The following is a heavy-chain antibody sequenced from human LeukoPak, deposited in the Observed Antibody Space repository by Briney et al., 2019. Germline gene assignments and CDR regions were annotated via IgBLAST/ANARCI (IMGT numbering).Heavy chain of an antibody. Sequence: GRSLRLSCAASGFTFSSYWMHWVRPAPGKGLVWVSRIYSDGRSTSYADSVKGRFTISRDNDKNTLYLQMNSLRAEDTAVYYCARERGTAKYYFDYWGQGTLVTVSS. CDR1: GFTFSSYW. J-gene: IGHJ4*02. D-gene: IGHD5-18*01. CDR3: ARERGTAKYYFDY. V-gene: IGHV3-74*01. CDR2: IYSDGRST.